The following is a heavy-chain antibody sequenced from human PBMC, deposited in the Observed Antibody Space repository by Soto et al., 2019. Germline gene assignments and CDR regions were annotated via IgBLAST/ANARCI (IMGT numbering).Heavy chain of an antibody. CDR3: ARDASERDTAMVYFDY. D-gene: IGHD5-18*01. Sequence: PSETLSLTCTVSGGSISSYYWSWIRQPPGKGLEWIGYIYYSGSTNYNPSLKSRVTISVDTSKNQFSLKLSSVTAADTAVYYCARDASERDTAMVYFDYWGQGTLVTVSS. CDR1: GGSISSYY. J-gene: IGHJ4*02. CDR2: IYYSGST. V-gene: IGHV4-59*01.